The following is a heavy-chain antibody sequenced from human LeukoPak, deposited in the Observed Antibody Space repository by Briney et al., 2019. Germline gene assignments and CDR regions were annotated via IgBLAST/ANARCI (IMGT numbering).Heavy chain of an antibody. CDR1: GGSISSSSYY. J-gene: IGHJ4*02. CDR3: ARAESRLGELSSD. D-gene: IGHD3-10*01. Sequence: PSETLSLTCTVSGGSISSSSYYWGWIRQPPGKGLEWIGYIYYSGSTNYNPSLKSRVTISVDTSKNQFSLKLSSVTAADTAVYYCARAESRLGELSSDWGQGTLVTVPS. V-gene: IGHV4-61*05. CDR2: IYYSGST.